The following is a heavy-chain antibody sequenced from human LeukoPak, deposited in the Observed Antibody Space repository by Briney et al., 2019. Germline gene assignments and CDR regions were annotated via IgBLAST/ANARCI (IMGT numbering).Heavy chain of an antibody. D-gene: IGHD3-22*01. Sequence: PWGSLRLSCSASGLTVSSNYMSWGRQAAGKGLEWVSGIHAGGSTYYADSVKGRFTISRDNPKNTLYLQMNSLRVEDTAVYYCARGGDSNGSIRSAFDIWGQGTMVTVSS. J-gene: IGHJ3*02. V-gene: IGHV3-53*01. CDR1: GLTVSSNY. CDR2: IHAGGST. CDR3: ARGGDSNGSIRSAFDI.